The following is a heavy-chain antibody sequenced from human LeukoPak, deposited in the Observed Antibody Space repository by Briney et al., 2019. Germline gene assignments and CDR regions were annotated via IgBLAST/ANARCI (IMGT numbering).Heavy chain of an antibody. CDR1: GFTFSSYA. Sequence: TGGSLRLSCAASGFTFSSYAMSWVRQAPGKGLEWVSAISGSGGSTYYADSVKGRFTISRDNSKNTLCLQMNSLRAEDTAVYYCAKDGDSSGYYFSSWFQHWGQGTLVTVSS. J-gene: IGHJ1*01. D-gene: IGHD3-22*01. CDR3: AKDGDSSGYYFSSWFQH. CDR2: ISGSGGST. V-gene: IGHV3-23*01.